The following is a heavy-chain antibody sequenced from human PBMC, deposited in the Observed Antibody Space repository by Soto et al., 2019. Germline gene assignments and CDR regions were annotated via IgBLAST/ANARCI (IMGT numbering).Heavy chain of an antibody. CDR3: AKDTEYRTSSWTYIDY. Sequence: EVQLVESGGVVRQPGVSLRLSCAASGFTFDDYTMHWVRQAPGKGLEWYSLITWDGGSTFYADSVKGRFTISRDSSKSALFLQMMSLTTAATALYYCAKDTEYRTSSWTYIDYWGQGTLVTVAS. J-gene: IGHJ4*02. CDR1: GFTFDDYT. CDR2: ITWDGGST. D-gene: IGHD6-13*01. V-gene: IGHV3-43*01.